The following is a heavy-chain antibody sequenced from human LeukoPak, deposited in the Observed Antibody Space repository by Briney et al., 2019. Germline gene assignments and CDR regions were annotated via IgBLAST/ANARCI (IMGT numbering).Heavy chain of an antibody. CDR2: IYYSGST. V-gene: IGHV4-39*01. J-gene: IGHJ4*02. CDR3: ARFHRYYAYYFDY. Sequence: KPSETLSLTCTVSGGSISSSSYCWGWIRQPPGKGLEWIGSIYYSGSTYYNPSLKSRVTISVDTSKNQFSLKLSSVTAADTAVYYCARFHRYYAYYFDYWGQGTLVTVSS. D-gene: IGHD3-3*01. CDR1: GGSISSSSYC.